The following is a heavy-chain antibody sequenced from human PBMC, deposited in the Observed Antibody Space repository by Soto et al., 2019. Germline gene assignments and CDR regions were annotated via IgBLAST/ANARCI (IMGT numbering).Heavy chain of an antibody. J-gene: IGHJ6*02. D-gene: IGHD6-13*01. Sequence: QVQLVESGGGVVQPGRSLSLSCAASGFTFSSYGMHWVRQAPGKGLEWVALISLDGGLTNYADSVKGRFTVSRDNSKNTLFLQMNSLRPDDTGVYYCAKGDEQQLPTWVLYCGMDVWGQGTTVTVSS. CDR1: GFTFSSYG. CDR2: ISLDGGLT. CDR3: AKGDEQQLPTWVLYCGMDV. V-gene: IGHV3-30*18.